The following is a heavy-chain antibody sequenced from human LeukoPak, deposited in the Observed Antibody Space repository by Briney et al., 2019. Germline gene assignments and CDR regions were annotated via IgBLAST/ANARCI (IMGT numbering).Heavy chain of an antibody. CDR1: GDSINTKRYY. J-gene: IGHJ4*02. V-gene: IGHV4-39*01. CDR3: ARHRYGTFDY. D-gene: IGHD2-8*01. Sequence: ASETLSPTCTVSGDSINTKRYYWGWIRQPPGQELECNVSIYYSENTYYNPSLKSRITLSINTSNNQFSLMLSPVTPAATALYYCARHRYGTFDYWSQATLV. CDR2: IYYSENT.